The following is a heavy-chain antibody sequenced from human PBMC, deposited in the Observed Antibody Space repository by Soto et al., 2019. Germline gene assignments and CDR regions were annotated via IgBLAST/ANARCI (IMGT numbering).Heavy chain of an antibody. V-gene: IGHV3-30-3*01. Sequence: PGGSLRLSCAASGFTFSSYAMHWVRQAPGKGLEWVAVISYDGSNKYYADSVKGRFTISRDNSKNTLYLQMNSLRAEDTAVYYCARKLSSGWYPINYYYYGMDVWGQGTTVTVSS. J-gene: IGHJ6*02. CDR2: ISYDGSNK. CDR3: ARKLSSGWYPINYYYYGMDV. CDR1: GFTFSSYA. D-gene: IGHD6-19*01.